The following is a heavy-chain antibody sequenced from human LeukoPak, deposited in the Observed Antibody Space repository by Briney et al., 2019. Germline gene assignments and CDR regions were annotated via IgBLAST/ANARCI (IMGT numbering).Heavy chain of an antibody. CDR1: GFTFSSYG. V-gene: IGHV3-30*02. J-gene: IGHJ4*02. D-gene: IGHD2-2*02. CDR2: IRYDGSNK. CDR3: AKVSPVCSSTSCYTDFDY. Sequence: GGSLRLSCAASGFTFSSYGMHWVRQAPGKGLEWVAFIRYDGSNKYYADSVKGRFTISRDNSKNTLYLQMNSLRAEDTAVYYCAKVSPVCSSTSCYTDFDYWGQGTLVTVSS.